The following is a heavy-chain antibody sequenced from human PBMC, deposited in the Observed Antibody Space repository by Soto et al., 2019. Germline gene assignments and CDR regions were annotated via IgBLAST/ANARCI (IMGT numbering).Heavy chain of an antibody. CDR1: GFTFSSYV. CDR2: ISGSGGST. J-gene: IGHJ4*02. V-gene: IGHV3-23*01. CDR3: AKVIGLIAVAGSIFDY. D-gene: IGHD6-19*01. Sequence: PGGSLRLSCAASGFTFSSYVMSWVRQAPGKGLEWVSAISGSGGSTYYADSVKGRFTISRDNSKNTLYLQMNSLRAEDTAVYYCAKVIGLIAVAGSIFDYWGQGTMVTV.